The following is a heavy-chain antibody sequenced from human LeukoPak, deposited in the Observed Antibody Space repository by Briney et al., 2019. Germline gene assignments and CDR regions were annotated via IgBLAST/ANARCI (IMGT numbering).Heavy chain of an antibody. V-gene: IGHV3-11*01. CDR2: IDTSSSTI. J-gene: IGHJ4*02. Sequence: GGSLRLSCAASGFTVSSNYMSWVRQAPGKGLEWISYIDTSSSTIYYADSVKGRFTISRDNAKNSLFLQMNSLRAEDTAVYYCARDRGPCTAWGQGTLVTVSS. CDR3: ARDRGPCTA. D-gene: IGHD1-26*01. CDR1: GFTVSSNY.